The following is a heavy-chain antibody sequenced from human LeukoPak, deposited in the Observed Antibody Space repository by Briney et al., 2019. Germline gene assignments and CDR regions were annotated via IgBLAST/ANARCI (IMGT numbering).Heavy chain of an antibody. D-gene: IGHD4/OR15-4a*01. Sequence: GRSLRLSCAASGFTFSSYGMHWVRQAPGKGLEWVAVIWYDGSNKYYADSVKGRFTISRDNPKNTVHLQMNSLRAEDTAVYYCARAYGGNDYWGQGTLVTVSS. V-gene: IGHV3-33*01. CDR2: IWYDGSNK. CDR1: GFTFSSYG. CDR3: ARAYGGNDY. J-gene: IGHJ4*02.